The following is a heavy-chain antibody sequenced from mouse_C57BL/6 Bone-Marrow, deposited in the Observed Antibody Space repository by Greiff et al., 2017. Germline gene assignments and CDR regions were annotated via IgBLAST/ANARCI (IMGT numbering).Heavy chain of an antibody. CDR2: IDPEDGEP. D-gene: IGHD1-1*01. Sequence: VQLQQSGAELVKPGASVKLSCTASGFNIKDYYMHWVKQRTEQGLEWIGRIDPEDGEPKYAPKFQGKATITADTSSNTAYLQLSSLTSEDTAVYYCSYYYGSSYVAYWGQGTLVTVSA. CDR1: GFNIKDYY. CDR3: SYYYGSSYVAY. J-gene: IGHJ3*01. V-gene: IGHV14-2*01.